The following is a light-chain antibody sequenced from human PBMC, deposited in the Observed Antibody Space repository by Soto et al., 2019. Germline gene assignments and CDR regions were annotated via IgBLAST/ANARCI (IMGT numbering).Light chain of an antibody. CDR2: GTS. J-gene: IGKJ2*01. Sequence: ENVLTQSPGTLSLSPGERATLSCRASQSVSSYSLAWYQQKPGQAPRLVMYGTSNRATGIPDRFSGSGSGTDFTLTISRLEPEDFAVYYCQQYGSSPPYTFGQGTKLEIK. V-gene: IGKV3-20*01. CDR3: QQYGSSPPYT. CDR1: QSVSSYS.